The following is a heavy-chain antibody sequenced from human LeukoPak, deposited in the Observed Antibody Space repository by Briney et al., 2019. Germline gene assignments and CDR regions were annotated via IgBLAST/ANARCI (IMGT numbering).Heavy chain of an antibody. CDR2: INSDGSST. Sequence: GGSLRLSCAASGFTFSSYWMHWVRQAPGKGLVWVSRINSDGSSTSYADSVKGRFTISRDNSKNTVFLQMNSLRAEDTAVYYCAREEAGGTYSFDYWGQGTLVTVSS. CDR3: AREEAGGTYSFDY. J-gene: IGHJ4*02. CDR1: GFTFSSYW. D-gene: IGHD1-14*01. V-gene: IGHV3-74*01.